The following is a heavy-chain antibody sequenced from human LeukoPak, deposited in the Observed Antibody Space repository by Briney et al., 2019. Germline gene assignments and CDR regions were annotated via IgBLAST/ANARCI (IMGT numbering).Heavy chain of an antibody. D-gene: IGHD2-21*02. V-gene: IGHV3-23*01. J-gene: IGHJ3*02. Sequence: GGSLRLSCAASGFTFSSYAMSWVRQAPGKGLDWVSAISGSGGSTYHADSGKGRFTISRDNSKNTLYLQMNSLRAEDTAVYYCARAYCGGDCYSKPHDAFYIWGQGTMVTVSS. CDR1: GFTFSSYA. CDR2: ISGSGGST. CDR3: ARAYCGGDCYSKPHDAFYI.